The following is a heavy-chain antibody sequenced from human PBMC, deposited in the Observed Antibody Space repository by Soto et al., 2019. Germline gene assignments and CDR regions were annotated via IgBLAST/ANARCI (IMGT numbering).Heavy chain of an antibody. CDR2: IYWDDDK. D-gene: IGHD2-8*01. J-gene: IGHJ4*02. V-gene: IGHV2-5*02. CDR1: GFSLSTSGVG. Sequence: QITLKESGPTLVKPTQTLTLTCTFSGFSLSTSGVGVGWIRQPPGKALEWLALIYWDDDKRYSPSLKSRLTINKDTSKNKVVLTMTNMDPVDTATYYCTTSYFPNGYFDYWGQGTLVTVSS. CDR3: TTSYFPNGYFDY.